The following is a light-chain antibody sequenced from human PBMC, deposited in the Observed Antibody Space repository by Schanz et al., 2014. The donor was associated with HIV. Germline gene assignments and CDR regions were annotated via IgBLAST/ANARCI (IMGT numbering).Light chain of an antibody. J-gene: IGLJ2*01. CDR1: SSDIGAYNY. CDR2: DVN. Sequence: QSALIQPASVSGSPGQSITISCTGTSSDIGAYNYVPWYQQHPGKAPKLMIYDVNIRPSGVSNRFSGSKSGNTASLTISGLQAEDEADYYCNSYTRTSTPVFGGGTKLTVL. CDR3: NSYTRTSTPV. V-gene: IGLV2-14*03.